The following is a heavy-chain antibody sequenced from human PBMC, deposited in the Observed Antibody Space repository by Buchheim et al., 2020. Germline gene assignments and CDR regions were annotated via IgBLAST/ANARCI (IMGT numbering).Heavy chain of an antibody. CDR2: ISSSSSYI. D-gene: IGHD6-6*01. CDR1: GFTFSSYS. J-gene: IGHJ6*02. V-gene: IGHV3-21*01. CDR3: ARGSSSQNYYYGMDV. Sequence: EVQLVESGGGLVKPGGSLRLSCAASGFTFSSYSMNWVRQAPGKGLEWVSSISSSSSYIYYADSVKGRFTISRDNAKNSLSLQMNSLRAEDTAVYYCARGSSSQNYYYGMDVWGQGTT.